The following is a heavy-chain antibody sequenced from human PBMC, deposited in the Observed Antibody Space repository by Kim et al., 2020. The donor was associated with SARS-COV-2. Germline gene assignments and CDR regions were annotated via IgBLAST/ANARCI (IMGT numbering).Heavy chain of an antibody. D-gene: IGHD3-3*01. CDR3: ARGDVGRSGFLEYPQH. Sequence: SVKVSCKASGGTFSSYAISWVRQAPGQGLEWMGRIIPILGIANYAQKFQGRVTITADKSTSTAYMELSSLRSEDTAVYYCARGDVGRSGFLEYPQHWGQGTLVTVSS. CDR1: GGTFSSYA. V-gene: IGHV1-69*04. J-gene: IGHJ1*01. CDR2: IIPILGIA.